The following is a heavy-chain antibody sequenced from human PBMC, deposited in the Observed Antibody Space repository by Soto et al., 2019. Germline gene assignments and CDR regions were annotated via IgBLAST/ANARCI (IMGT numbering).Heavy chain of an antibody. Sequence: PGGSLRLSCAASGFTFSSYAMSWVRQAPGKGLEWVSVISGSGEHTYSAASVKGRFTISRDNAKNSLYLQMNSLRAEDTAVYYCAREIYSSGLNWFDPWGQGTLVTVSS. V-gene: IGHV3-23*01. CDR3: AREIYSSGLNWFDP. J-gene: IGHJ5*02. CDR1: GFTFSSYA. CDR2: ISGSGEHT. D-gene: IGHD6-19*01.